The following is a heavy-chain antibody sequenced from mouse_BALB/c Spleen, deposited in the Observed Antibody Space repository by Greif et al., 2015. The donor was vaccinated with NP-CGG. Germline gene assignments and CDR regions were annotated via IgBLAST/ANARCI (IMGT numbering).Heavy chain of an antibody. V-gene: IGHV5-15*02. D-gene: IGHD1-1*01. J-gene: IGHJ1*01. CDR1: GFTFSDYG. CDR2: ISNLAYSI. CDR3: ARDYYGSSYRYFDV. Sequence: EVQLVESGGGLVQPGGSRKLSCAASGFTFSDYGMAWVRQAPGKGPERVAFISNLAYSIYYADTVTGRFTISRENAKNTLYLEMSSLRSEDTAMYYCARDYYGSSYRYFDVWGAGTTVTVSS.